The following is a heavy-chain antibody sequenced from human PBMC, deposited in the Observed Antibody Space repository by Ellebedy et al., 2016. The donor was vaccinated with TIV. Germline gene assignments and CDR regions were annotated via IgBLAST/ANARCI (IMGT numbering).Heavy chain of an antibody. CDR3: ARAPNSAYDFWSGYLSRYYYYYYMDV. J-gene: IGHJ6*03. Sequence: ASVKVSXKASGYTFTSYDINWVRQATGQGLEWMGWMNPNSGNTGYAQKFQGRVTMTRNTSISTAYMELSSLRSEDTAVYYCARAPNSAYDFWSGYLSRYYYYYYMDVWGKGTTVTVSS. D-gene: IGHD3-3*01. CDR1: GYTFTSYD. V-gene: IGHV1-8*01. CDR2: MNPNSGNT.